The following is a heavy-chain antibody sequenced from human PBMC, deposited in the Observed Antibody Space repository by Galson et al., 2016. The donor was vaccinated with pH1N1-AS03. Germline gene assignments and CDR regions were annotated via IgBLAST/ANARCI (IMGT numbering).Heavy chain of an antibody. D-gene: IGHD3-10*01. CDR2: ISSAGKTT. J-gene: IGHJ1*01. Sequence: SLRLSCATSGSTISDYYMSWIRQTPGKGLEWIAYISSAGKTTYYGDSVKGRFTISRDNARNSLYLQMNRLRADDTAVYYCARDLLKYYIDSGSNAPGYWGLGTLVTVSS. V-gene: IGHV3-11*01. CDR3: ARDLLKYYIDSGSNAPGY. CDR1: GSTISDYY.